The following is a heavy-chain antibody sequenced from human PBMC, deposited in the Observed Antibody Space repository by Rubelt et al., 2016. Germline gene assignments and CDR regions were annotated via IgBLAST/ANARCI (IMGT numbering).Heavy chain of an antibody. J-gene: IGHJ4*02. CDR3: ARLGTEIDY. CDR2: IYYSGST. CDR1: GVSIRSYH. Sequence: QVQLQESGPGLVKPSETLSLTYTVSGVSIRSYHWNWIRQPPGKGLEWIGYIYYSGSTNYNPSLKSPVTISVDASKNQFSLKLSSVTAADTAVYYCARLGTEIDYWGQGTLVTVSS. V-gene: IGHV4-59*08. D-gene: IGHD3-10*01.